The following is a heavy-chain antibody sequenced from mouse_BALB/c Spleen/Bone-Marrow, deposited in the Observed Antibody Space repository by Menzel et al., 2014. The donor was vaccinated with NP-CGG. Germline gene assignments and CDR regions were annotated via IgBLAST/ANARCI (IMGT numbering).Heavy chain of an antibody. V-gene: IGHV5-6*01. CDR3: ARHQRYYAMDY. J-gene: IGHJ4*01. Sequence: EMQRVESGGDLVKPGGSLKLSCAASGFTFSSYGMSWGRQTPAKRLEWVATISSGGSNTYYPDSVKGRFTISRDNAKNTLYLQMSSLKSEDTAMYYCARHQRYYAMDYWGQGTSVTVSS. CDR2: ISSGGSNT. CDR1: GFTFSSYG.